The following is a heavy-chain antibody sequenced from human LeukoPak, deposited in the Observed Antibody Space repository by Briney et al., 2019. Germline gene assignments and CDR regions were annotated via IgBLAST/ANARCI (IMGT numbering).Heavy chain of an antibody. CDR2: INHSGST. V-gene: IGHV4-34*01. CDR3: ARRVSGSSGWYYNY. J-gene: IGHJ4*02. Sequence: PSETLSLTCAVYGGSFSGYYWSWIRQPPGKGLEWIGEINHSGSTNYNPSLKSRVTISVDTSKNQFSLKLSSMTGADTAVDHCARRVSGSSGWYYNYWGQGTLVTVSS. D-gene: IGHD6-19*01. CDR1: GGSFSGYY.